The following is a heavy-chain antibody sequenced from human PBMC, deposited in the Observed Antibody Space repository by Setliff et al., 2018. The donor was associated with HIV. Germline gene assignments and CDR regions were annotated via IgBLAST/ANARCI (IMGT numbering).Heavy chain of an antibody. CDR1: GFTFSDYA. CDR2: LSFDEQNM. CDR3: AKSFGGNSGWGYYDY. Sequence: GGSLRLSCVASGFTFSDYAMHWVRQAPGKGLEWVALLSFDEQNMYYTDSVKGRFTISRDNSKNTLYLQMNSLRDEDTAIYYCAKSFGGNSGWGYYDYWGQGTLVTVSS. D-gene: IGHD2-21*02. V-gene: IGHV3-30-3*02. J-gene: IGHJ4*02.